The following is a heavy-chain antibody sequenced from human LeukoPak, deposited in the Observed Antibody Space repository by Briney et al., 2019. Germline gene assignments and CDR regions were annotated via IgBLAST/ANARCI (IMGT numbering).Heavy chain of an antibody. CDR3: ARESSSGPDY. D-gene: IGHD6-19*01. Sequence: PGGSLRLSCAASGFTFSSYEMDWVRQAPGKGLEWVSYISDSGTTKYYADSVKGRFTISRDNAKNSLYLQMNSLRAEDTAVYYCARESSSGPDYWGQGTLVTVSS. V-gene: IGHV3-48*03. CDR2: ISDSGTTK. CDR1: GFTFSSYE. J-gene: IGHJ4*02.